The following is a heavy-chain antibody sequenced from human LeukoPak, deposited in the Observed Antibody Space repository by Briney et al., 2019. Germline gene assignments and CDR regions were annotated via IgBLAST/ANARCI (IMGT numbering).Heavy chain of an antibody. V-gene: IGHV3-21*01. D-gene: IGHD3-16*02. Sequence: GGSLRLSCAASGFTFSSYSMNWVRQAPGKGLEWVSSISSSSSYIYYADSVKGRFTISRDNAKNSLYLQMNSLRAEDTAVYYCARVILGDDAFDIWGQGTMVTVSS. CDR3: ARVILGDDAFDI. J-gene: IGHJ3*02. CDR1: GFTFSSYS. CDR2: ISSSSSYI.